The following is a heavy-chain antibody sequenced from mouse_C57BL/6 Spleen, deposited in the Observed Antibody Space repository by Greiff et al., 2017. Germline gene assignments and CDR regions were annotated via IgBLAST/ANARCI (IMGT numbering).Heavy chain of an antibody. D-gene: IGHD2-12*01. CDR2: INPSSGYT. CDR3: AREAVTGAYFDY. CDR1: GYTFTSYW. V-gene: IGHV1-7*01. J-gene: IGHJ2*01. Sequence: VQLQQSGAELAKPGASVKLSCKASGYTFTSYWMHWVKQRPGPGLEWIGYINPSSGYTTSNQKFKDKATLTADKSSSTAYMQLSSLTYEDSAVYYGAREAVTGAYFDYWGQGTTRTVSS.